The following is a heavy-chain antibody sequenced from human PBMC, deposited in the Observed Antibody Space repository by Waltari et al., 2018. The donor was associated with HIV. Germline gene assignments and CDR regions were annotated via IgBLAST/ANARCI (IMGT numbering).Heavy chain of an antibody. J-gene: IGHJ6*02. D-gene: IGHD2-15*01. CDR1: GFTFSSYS. CDR2: ISSSSSTI. CDR3: ARDSSTTRYGMDV. Sequence: EVQLVESGGGLVQPGGSLRLSCAASGFTFSSYSMNWVRQAPGKGLEWVSYISSSSSTIYYADSVKGRFTISRDNAKNSLYLQMNSLRAEDTAVYYCARDSSTTRYGMDVWGQGTTVTVSS. V-gene: IGHV3-48*04.